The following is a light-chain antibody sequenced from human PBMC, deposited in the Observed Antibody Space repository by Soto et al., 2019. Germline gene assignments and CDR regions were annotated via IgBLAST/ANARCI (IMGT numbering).Light chain of an antibody. CDR3: QQRRNLPPWT. Sequence: EIVLTQSPATLSLSPGERATLSCRASQSVSSYLAWYQQKPGQAPRLLIYDASNRATGIPARFSGSGSGTDFTLTLSSLAPEDFAVYYCQQRRNLPPWTFGQGTKVYIK. CDR1: QSVSSY. V-gene: IGKV3-11*01. CDR2: DAS. J-gene: IGKJ1*01.